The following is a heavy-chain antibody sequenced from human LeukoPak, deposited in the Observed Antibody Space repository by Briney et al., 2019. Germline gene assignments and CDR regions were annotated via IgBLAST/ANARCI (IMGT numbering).Heavy chain of an antibody. Sequence: PSETLSLTCTVSGGSISSGDYYWSWIRQPPGKGLEWIGYIYYSGSTYYNPSLKSRVTISVDTSKNQFSLKLSSVTAADTAVYYCARAQLELWSSYNWFDPWGQGTLVTVSS. V-gene: IGHV4-30-4*01. CDR1: GGSISSGDYY. J-gene: IGHJ5*02. CDR2: IYYSGST. D-gene: IGHD5-18*01. CDR3: ARAQLELWSSYNWFDP.